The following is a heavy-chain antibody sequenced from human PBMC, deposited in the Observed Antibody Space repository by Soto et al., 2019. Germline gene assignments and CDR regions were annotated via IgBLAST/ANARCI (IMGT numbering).Heavy chain of an antibody. J-gene: IGHJ4*02. CDR3: AREGSYSAYNFAHGIQLWSFDF. CDR1: GLYINTFC. V-gene: IGHV4-4*07. Sequence: LETLSLTCTLSGLYINTFCWSLVRQTAGKGLEWIGRIFSSGSTSFNPSLESRVAMSVDTSKNHFSLNLSSVTAADMAVYYCAREGSYSAYNFAHGIQLWSFDFWGQGALVTV. D-gene: IGHD5-12*01. CDR2: IFSSGST.